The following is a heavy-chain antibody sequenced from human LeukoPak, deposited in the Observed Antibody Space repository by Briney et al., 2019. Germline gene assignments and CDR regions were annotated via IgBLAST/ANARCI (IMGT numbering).Heavy chain of an antibody. CDR2: IKQDGSEK. CDR3: GKAMDY. Sequence: AGGSLRLSCIASGFTFTSHWMHWVRQAPGKGLEWVANIKQDGSEKYYVDSVKGRFTISRDNAKNSLYLQMNSLRAGDTAVYYCGKAMDYWGQGTLVTVSS. CDR1: GFTFTSHW. J-gene: IGHJ4*02. V-gene: IGHV3-7*03.